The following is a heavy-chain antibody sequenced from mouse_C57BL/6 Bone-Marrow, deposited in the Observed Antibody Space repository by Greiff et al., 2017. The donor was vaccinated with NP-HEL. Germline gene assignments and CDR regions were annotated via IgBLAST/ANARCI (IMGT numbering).Heavy chain of an antibody. CDR1: GYTFTDYE. CDR3: TRWDGNYWYFDV. CDR2: IDPETGGT. Sequence: LVESGAELVRPGASVTLSCKASGYTFTDYEMHWVKQTPVHGLEWIGAIDPETGGTAYNQKFKGKAILTADKSSSTAYMELRSLTSEDSAVYYCTRWDGNYWYFDVWGTGTTVTVSS. D-gene: IGHD2-1*01. J-gene: IGHJ1*03. V-gene: IGHV1-15*01.